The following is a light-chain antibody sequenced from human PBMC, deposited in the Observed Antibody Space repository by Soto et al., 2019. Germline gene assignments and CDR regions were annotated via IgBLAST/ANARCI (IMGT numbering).Light chain of an antibody. Sequence: DIVMTQSPDSLAVSLGERAANNCKSSQTVLYSSNNKNYLAWYQQKPGQPPKLLIKWASTRESGVPDRFSGSGSRTDFTLTISSLQAEDVAVYYCQQYHSTLTFGGGTKVEIK. J-gene: IGKJ4*01. CDR1: QTVLYSSNNKNY. V-gene: IGKV4-1*01. CDR2: WAS. CDR3: QQYHSTLT.